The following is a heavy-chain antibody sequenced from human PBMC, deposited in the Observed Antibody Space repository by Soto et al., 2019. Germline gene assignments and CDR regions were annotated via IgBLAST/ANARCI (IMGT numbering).Heavy chain of an antibody. D-gene: IGHD3-22*01. J-gene: IGHJ5*02. CDR2: IIPIFGTA. Sequence: RASVKVSCKASGGTFSSYAISWVRQAPGQGLERMGGIIPIFGTANYAQKFQGRVTITADESTSTAYMELSSLRSEDTAVYYCASRFTSFNTMIEPQGWFDPWGQGTLVTVSS. CDR1: GGTFSSYA. V-gene: IGHV1-69*13. CDR3: ASRFTSFNTMIEPQGWFDP.